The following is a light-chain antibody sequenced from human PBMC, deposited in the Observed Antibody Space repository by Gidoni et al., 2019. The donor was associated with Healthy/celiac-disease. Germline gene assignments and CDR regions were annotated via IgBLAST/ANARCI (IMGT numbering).Light chain of an antibody. Sequence: QSAWTQPASVSVSAGQSITIPCTGTSSDVGCYNYVSLYQQHPGKAPKLMIYEVSTRPSGVSNRFSGSKSGNTASLTISGLQAEDEADYYCSSYTSSSTYVFGTGTKVTVL. V-gene: IGLV2-14*01. CDR1: SSDVGCYNY. CDR3: SSYTSSSTYV. CDR2: EVS. J-gene: IGLJ1*01.